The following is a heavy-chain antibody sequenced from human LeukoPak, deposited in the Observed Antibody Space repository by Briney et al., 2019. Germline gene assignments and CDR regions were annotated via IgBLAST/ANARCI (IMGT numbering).Heavy chain of an antibody. Sequence: PGGSLRLSCAASGFIVSSNYMSWVRQAPGKGLEWVGRIKSKTDGGTTDYAAPVKGRFTISRDDSKNTLYLQMNSLKTEDTAVYYCTTQPEWLRFRLSFDYWGQGTLVTVSS. CDR2: IKSKTDGGTT. CDR1: GFIVSSNY. CDR3: TTQPEWLRFRLSFDY. V-gene: IGHV3-15*01. D-gene: IGHD5-12*01. J-gene: IGHJ4*02.